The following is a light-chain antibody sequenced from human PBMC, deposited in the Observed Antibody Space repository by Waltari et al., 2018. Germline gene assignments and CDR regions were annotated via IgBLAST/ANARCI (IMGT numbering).Light chain of an antibody. V-gene: IGKV1-39*01. CDR2: AAS. J-gene: IGKJ2*01. CDR1: QSISSY. CDR3: QQSYSTPYT. Sequence: DIQMTQSTSSLSASVGDRVTITCRASQSISSYLNWYQQKPGKAPKLLIYAASSLKSGVPSMFSGSGSGTDFTLTISSLQPEDFTTYYCQQSYSTPYTFGQGTKLEIK.